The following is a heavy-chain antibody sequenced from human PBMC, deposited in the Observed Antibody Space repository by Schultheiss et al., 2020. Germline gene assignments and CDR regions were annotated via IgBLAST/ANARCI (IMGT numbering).Heavy chain of an antibody. D-gene: IGHD1-26*01. CDR3: ARTNSSIVGAILDY. V-gene: IGHV2-70*11. CDR2: IDWDDDK. J-gene: IGHJ4*02. Sequence: SCPTLAKPTQTLTLTCTFSGFSLSTSGMCVSLIRQPPGKALEWLARIDWDDDKYYSTSLKPRLTISKDTSKNQVVLTMTNMDPVDTATYYCARTNSSIVGAILDYWGQGTLVTVSS. CDR1: GFSLSTSGMC.